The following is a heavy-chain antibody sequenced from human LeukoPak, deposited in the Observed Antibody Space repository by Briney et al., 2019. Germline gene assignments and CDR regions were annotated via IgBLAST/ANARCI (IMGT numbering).Heavy chain of an antibody. CDR3: ASSRVRRYGDYEPLDY. CDR1: GFTFSSYS. J-gene: IGHJ4*02. D-gene: IGHD4-17*01. CDR2: ISSSGSYI. Sequence: GGSLRLSCAASGFTFSSYSMNWVRQAPGKGLEWVSSISSSGSYIYYADSVKGRFTISRDNSKNTLYLQMNSLRAEDTAVYYCASSRVRRYGDYEPLDYWGQGTLVTVSS. V-gene: IGHV3-21*04.